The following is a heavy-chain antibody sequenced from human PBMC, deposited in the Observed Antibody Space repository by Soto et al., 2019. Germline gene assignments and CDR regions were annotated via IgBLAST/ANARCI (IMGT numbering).Heavy chain of an antibody. Sequence: QVQLQESGPGLVKPSGTLSLTCAVSGVSISKSDWWSWVRQPPGKGLEWIGEISHSGSTNYSPSLRGRVTISLANSKNQFSLKLTSVTAADTAVYYCARAYDRSVSPARYFDFWGRGTLVTVSS. CDR2: ISHSGST. D-gene: IGHD3-22*01. CDR1: GVSISKSDW. CDR3: ARAYDRSVSPARYFDF. J-gene: IGHJ4*02. V-gene: IGHV4-4*02.